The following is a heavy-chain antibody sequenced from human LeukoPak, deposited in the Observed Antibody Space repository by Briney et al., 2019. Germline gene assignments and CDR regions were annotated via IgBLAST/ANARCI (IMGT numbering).Heavy chain of an antibody. Sequence: SETLSLTCTVSGGSISFYYWTWIRQPPGKGLEWIGYIYYTGSTNSNPSLQSRVTMSLDTATHQFSLKSRSVTAADTAVYFCARDNWNSKNGMDVWGQGTTVTVSS. CDR2: IYYTGST. D-gene: IGHD1-1*01. CDR3: ARDNWNSKNGMDV. CDR1: GGSISFYY. V-gene: IGHV4-59*01. J-gene: IGHJ6*02.